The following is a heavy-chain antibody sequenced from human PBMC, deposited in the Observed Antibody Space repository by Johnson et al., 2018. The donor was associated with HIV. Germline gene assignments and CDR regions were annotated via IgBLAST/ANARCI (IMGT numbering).Heavy chain of an antibody. J-gene: IGHJ3*01. CDR1: GLSFSNFG. V-gene: IGHV3-30*03. D-gene: IGHD3-10*01. CDR3: YCTEHFGAGSESKGTFDA. Sequence: QVQLVESGGGVVQPGKSLTLSCVGSGLSFSNFGIHWVRQAPGKGPERVAVISFDVNLTQYADSVKGRFTISRDNSKNNLYLQMTSLRQDDTAVYSCYCTEHFGAGSESKGTFDAWGQGTMVTVSS. CDR2: ISFDVNLT.